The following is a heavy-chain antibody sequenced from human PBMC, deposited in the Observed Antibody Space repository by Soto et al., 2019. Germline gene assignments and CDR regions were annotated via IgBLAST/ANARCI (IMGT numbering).Heavy chain of an antibody. V-gene: IGHV3-30*18. Sequence: PGGSLRLSCASSGVTFSDYAMHWVRQAPGKGLEWVAVVSHDGRNTHYADSVKGRFTISRDSSKNTVSLEMTSLRAEDTAVYYCAKGGRQWLVTSDFNYWGQGALVTVSS. J-gene: IGHJ4*02. CDR1: GVTFSDYA. CDR3: AKGGRQWLVTSDFNY. CDR2: VSHDGRNT. D-gene: IGHD6-19*01.